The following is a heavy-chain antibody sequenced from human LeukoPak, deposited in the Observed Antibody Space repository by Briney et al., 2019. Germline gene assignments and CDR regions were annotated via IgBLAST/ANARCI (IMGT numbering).Heavy chain of an antibody. J-gene: IGHJ4*02. V-gene: IGHV4-4*07. CDR3: AREGGGFDY. CDR2: IFTSGNT. Sequence: SETLSLTCTVSGGSISSHSWSWIRQPAGKGLEWIGRIFTSGNTYYNPSLKSRVIMSVDTSKNQFSLKLRSVTAADTAVYYCAREGGGFDYWGQGTLVTVSS. CDR1: GGSISSHS. D-gene: IGHD3-16*01.